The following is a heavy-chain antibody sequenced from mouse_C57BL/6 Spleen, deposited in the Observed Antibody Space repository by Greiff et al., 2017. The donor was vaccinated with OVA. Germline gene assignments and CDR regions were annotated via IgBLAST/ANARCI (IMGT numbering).Heavy chain of an antibody. D-gene: IGHD1-1*01. CDR1: GYAFSSSW. CDR2: IYPGDGDT. Sequence: QVQLKESGPELVKPGASVKISCKASGYAFSSSWMNWVKQRPGKGLEWIGRIYPGDGDTNYNGKFKGKATLTADKSSSTAYMQLSSLTSEDSAVYFCAIGTTVAGYFDYWGQGTTLTVSS. CDR3: AIGTTVAGYFDY. V-gene: IGHV1-82*01. J-gene: IGHJ2*01.